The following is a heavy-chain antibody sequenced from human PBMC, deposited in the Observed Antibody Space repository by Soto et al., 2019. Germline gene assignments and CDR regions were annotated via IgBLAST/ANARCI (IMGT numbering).Heavy chain of an antibody. V-gene: IGHV3-53*01. CDR3: GPHPGGGGY. CDR2: IYSGGYT. D-gene: IGHD3-10*01. J-gene: IGHJ4*02. CDR1: GFTVSNNY. Sequence: EVQLVESGGGLIQPGGSLRLSCAVSGFTVSNNYMSWVRQAPGKGLEGVSVIYSGGYTAYGDSVKGRFTISRDNSKNTLFLQMKSRGAAEPAGYFVGPHPGGGGYWGQGTLVTVSS.